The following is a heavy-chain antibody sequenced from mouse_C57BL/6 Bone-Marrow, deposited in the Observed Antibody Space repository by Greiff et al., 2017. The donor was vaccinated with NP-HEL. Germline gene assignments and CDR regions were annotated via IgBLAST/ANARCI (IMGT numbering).Heavy chain of an antibody. CDR3: TAPELRLRGN. CDR1: GFNIKDYY. J-gene: IGHJ2*01. Sequence: VHVKQSGAELVRPGASVKLSCTASGFNIKDYYMHWVKQRPEQGLEWIGRIDPEDGDTEYAPKFQGKATMTADTSSNTAYLQLSSLTSEDTAVYYCTAPELRLRGNWGQGTTLTVSS. V-gene: IGHV14-1*01. CDR2: IDPEDGDT. D-gene: IGHD3-2*02.